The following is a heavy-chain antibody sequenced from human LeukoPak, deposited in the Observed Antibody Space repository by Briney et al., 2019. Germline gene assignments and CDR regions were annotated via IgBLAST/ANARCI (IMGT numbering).Heavy chain of an antibody. V-gene: IGHV1-2*02. D-gene: IGHD3-10*01. CDR2: INPNSGGT. J-gene: IGHJ4*02. CDR3: ARDQGIYYGSGSYYNSPARRYYFDY. Sequence: ASVKVSCKASGYTFTGYYMHWVRQAPGQGLEWMGWINPNSGGTNYAQKFQGRVTMTRDTSISTAYMELSRLRSDDTAVYYCARDQGIYYGSGSYYNSPARRYYFDYWGQGTLVTVSS. CDR1: GYTFTGYY.